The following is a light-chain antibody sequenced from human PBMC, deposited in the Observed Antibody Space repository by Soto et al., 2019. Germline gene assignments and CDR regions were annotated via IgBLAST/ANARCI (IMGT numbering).Light chain of an antibody. Sequence: DIQMTQSPSSLSASVGDRVTITCRASQRISKYLNWYQQKPGKAPKLRIYAVSSLQSGVPSRFSGSGSGTDFTLTISSLPPEEFATYYCQQSYSAPRTFGQGTKVEIK. CDR1: QRISKY. CDR2: AVS. J-gene: IGKJ1*01. V-gene: IGKV1-39*01. CDR3: QQSYSAPRT.